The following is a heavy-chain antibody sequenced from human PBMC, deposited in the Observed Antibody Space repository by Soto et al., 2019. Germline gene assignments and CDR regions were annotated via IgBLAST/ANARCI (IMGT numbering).Heavy chain of an antibody. CDR2: IYYSGST. V-gene: IGHV4-30-4*01. D-gene: IGHD5-12*01. CDR3: ARGVRGYLGYYFDY. CDR1: GGSISSGDYY. Sequence: ASETLSLTCTVSGGSISSGDYYWSWIRQPPGKGLGWIGYIYYSGSTYYNPSLKSRVTISVDTSKNQFSLKLSSVTAADTAVYYCARGVRGYLGYYFDYWGQGTLVTVSS. J-gene: IGHJ4*02.